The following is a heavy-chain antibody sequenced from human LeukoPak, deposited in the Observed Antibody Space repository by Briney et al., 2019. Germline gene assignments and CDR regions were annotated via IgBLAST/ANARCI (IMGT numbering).Heavy chain of an antibody. V-gene: IGHV1-2*02. CDR3: ASSLGYCSSTSCYDYMDV. Sequence: SVKVSCKASGYTFTGYYMHWVRQAPGHGLEWMGWINPDSGGTNYAQKFQGRVTMPRDTSISTDYMELSRLSSDDTAVYYCASSLGYCSSTSCYDYMDVWGKGTTVTISS. CDR2: INPDSGGT. CDR1: GYTFTGYY. D-gene: IGHD2-2*01. J-gene: IGHJ6*03.